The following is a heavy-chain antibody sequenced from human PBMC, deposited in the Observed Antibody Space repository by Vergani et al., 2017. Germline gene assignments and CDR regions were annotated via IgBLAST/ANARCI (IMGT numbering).Heavy chain of an antibody. CDR2: IYWNDDK. J-gene: IGHJ4*02. Sequence: QITLKESGPTLVKPTQTLTLTCTFSGFSLSTSGVGVGWIRQPPGKALEWLALIYWNDDKRYRPSLKSRLTITKDDSKNQVVLTMTNMDPVDTATYYCAHRRIAAAEGPVFDYWGQGTLVTVSS. D-gene: IGHD6-13*01. V-gene: IGHV2-5*01. CDR3: AHRRIAAAEGPVFDY. CDR1: GFSLSTSGVG.